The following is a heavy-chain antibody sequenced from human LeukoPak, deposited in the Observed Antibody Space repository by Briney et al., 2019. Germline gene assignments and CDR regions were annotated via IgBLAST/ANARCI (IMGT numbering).Heavy chain of an antibody. CDR1: GGSISSYY. J-gene: IGHJ4*02. Sequence: SETLSLTCTVSGGSISSYYWSWIRQPPGKGLEWIGSIYYSGSTYYNPSLKSRVTIFVDTSKNQFSLKLSSVTAADTAVYYCASPRATYGDYDYWGQGTLVTVSS. CDR2: IYYSGST. CDR3: ASPRATYGDYDY. V-gene: IGHV4-59*05. D-gene: IGHD4-17*01.